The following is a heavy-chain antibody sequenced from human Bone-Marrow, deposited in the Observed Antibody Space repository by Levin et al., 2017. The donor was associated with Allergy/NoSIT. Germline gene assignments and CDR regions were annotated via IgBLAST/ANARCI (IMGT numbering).Heavy chain of an antibody. D-gene: IGHD2-15*01. J-gene: IGHJ6*03. CDR2: MYYTGST. V-gene: IGHV4-59*01. Sequence: SETLSLTCTVSGGSISKSYCSWIRQPPGKRLEWIGYMYYTGSTNYSPAFKSRVSMSVDASTNQCSLRLKSATAADTAVYYCTRGVVYYYMDVWGRGTTVTVSS. CDR3: TRGVVYYYMDV. CDR1: GGSISKSY.